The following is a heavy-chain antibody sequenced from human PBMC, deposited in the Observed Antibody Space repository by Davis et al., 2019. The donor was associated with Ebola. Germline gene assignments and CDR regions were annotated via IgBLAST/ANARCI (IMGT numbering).Heavy chain of an antibody. D-gene: IGHD2-15*01. Sequence: ASVKVSCKASGYTFTSYAMHWVRQAPGQRLEWMGWINAGNGNTKYSQKFQGRVTITRDTSASTAYMELSSLRSEDTAVYYCAAADIVVVVDGTSYPHAFDTWGQRTVVTVSS. CDR1: GYTFTSYA. CDR2: INAGNGNT. J-gene: IGHJ3*02. CDR3: AAADIVVVVDGTSYPHAFDT. V-gene: IGHV1-3*01.